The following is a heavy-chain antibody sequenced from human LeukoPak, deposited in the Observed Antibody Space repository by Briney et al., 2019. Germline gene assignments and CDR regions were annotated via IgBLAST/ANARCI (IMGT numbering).Heavy chain of an antibody. D-gene: IGHD2-2*01. V-gene: IGHV1-8*03. J-gene: IGHJ3*02. CDR3: ARDRPSDCSSTSCYSNAFDI. CDR1: GYTFTTYD. CDR2: MNPNSANT. Sequence: ASVKVSCKASGYTFTTYDINWVRQATGQGLEWMGWMNPNSANTVYAQKFQGRVTITTDESTSTAYMELSSLRSEDTAVYYCARDRPSDCSSTSCYSNAFDIWGQGTMVTVSS.